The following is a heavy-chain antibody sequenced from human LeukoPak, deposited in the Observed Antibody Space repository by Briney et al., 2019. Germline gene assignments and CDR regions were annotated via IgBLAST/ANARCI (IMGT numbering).Heavy chain of an antibody. CDR2: MNPNSGNT. CDR3: ACAGYYDSSGYYPNLMDV. Sequence: GASVKVSCKASGYTFTSYDINWVRQATGQGLEWMGWMNPNSGNTGYAQKFQGRVTMTRNTSISTAYMELSSLRSEDTAVYYCACAGYYDSSGYYPNLMDVWGQGTTVTASS. J-gene: IGHJ6*02. D-gene: IGHD3-22*01. CDR1: GYTFTSYD. V-gene: IGHV1-8*01.